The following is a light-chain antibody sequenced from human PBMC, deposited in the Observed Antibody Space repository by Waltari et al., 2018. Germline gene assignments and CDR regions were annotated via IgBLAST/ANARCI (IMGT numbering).Light chain of an antibody. CDR3: CSFVTGDTWV. Sequence: QSALTQPASVSGSPGQSITISCTGTTDDVGTYKFVSWYQQHPGKAPKLIIYGVDQRPSGISNRFSGFKSGNTAALTISGLQIEDEADYYCCSFVTGDTWVFGGGTKVAVL. J-gene: IGLJ3*02. CDR2: GVD. V-gene: IGLV2-23*02. CDR1: TDDVGTYKF.